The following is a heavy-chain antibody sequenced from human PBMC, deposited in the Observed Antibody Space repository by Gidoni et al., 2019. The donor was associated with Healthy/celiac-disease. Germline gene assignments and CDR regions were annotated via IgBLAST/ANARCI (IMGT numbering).Heavy chain of an antibody. Sequence: EVQLVESGGGLVQPGRSLSLSCAASVCTFDDYAMHWVRPAPGKGLVGVSGISCTSGGIGYADSVKGRFTISRDNAKNSLYLQMNSLIAEDTALYYCAKGWRYFDWTGDYWGQGTLVTVSS. CDR1: VCTFDDYA. CDR3: AKGWRYFDWTGDY. V-gene: IGHV3-9*01. CDR2: ISCTSGGI. J-gene: IGHJ4*02. D-gene: IGHD3-9*01.